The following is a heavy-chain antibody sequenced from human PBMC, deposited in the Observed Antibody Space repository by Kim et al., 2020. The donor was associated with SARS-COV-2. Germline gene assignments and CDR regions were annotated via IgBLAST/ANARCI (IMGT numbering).Heavy chain of an antibody. CDR1: GYTFTSYY. D-gene: IGHD3-3*01. CDR3: ARDPTDYDFWSGYSAAGTEYYFDY. J-gene: IGHJ4*02. V-gene: IGHV1-46*01. CDR2: INPSGGST. Sequence: ASVKVSCKASGYTFTSYYMHWVRQAPGQGLEWMGIINPSGGSTSYAQKFQGRVTMTRDTSTSTVYMELSSLRSEDTAVYYCARDPTDYDFWSGYSAAGTEYYFDYWGQGTLVTVSS.